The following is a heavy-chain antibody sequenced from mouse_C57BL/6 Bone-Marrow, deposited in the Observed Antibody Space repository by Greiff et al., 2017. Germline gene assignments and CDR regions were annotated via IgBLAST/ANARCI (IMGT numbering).Heavy chain of an antibody. V-gene: IGHV1-69*01. J-gene: IGHJ4*01. CDR2: IDPSDSYT. Sequence: VQLQQPGAELVMPGASVKLSCKASGYTFTSHWMHWVKQRPGQGLEWIGEIDPSDSYTDYNQKFKGKSTLTVDKSSSTAYMQLSSLTSEDSAVYYCARGGGYAMDYWGQGTSVTVSS. CDR3: ARGGGYAMDY. CDR1: GYTFTSHW.